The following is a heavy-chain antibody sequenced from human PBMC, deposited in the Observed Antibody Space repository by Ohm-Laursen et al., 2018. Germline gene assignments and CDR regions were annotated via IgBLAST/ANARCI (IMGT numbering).Heavy chain of an antibody. J-gene: IGHJ4*02. Sequence: SLRLSCAASGFTFDDYAMHWVRQAPGKGLEWVSGISWNSGSIGYADSVKGRFTISRDNSKNTLYLQMNSLRAEDTAVYYCAKDDPTFGGVIVFDYWGQGTLVTVSS. CDR1: GFTFDDYA. CDR3: AKDDPTFGGVIVFDY. V-gene: IGHV3-9*01. D-gene: IGHD3-16*02. CDR2: ISWNSGSI.